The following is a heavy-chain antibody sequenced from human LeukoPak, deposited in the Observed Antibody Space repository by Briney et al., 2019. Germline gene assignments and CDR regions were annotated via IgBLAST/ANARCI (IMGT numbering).Heavy chain of an antibody. J-gene: IGHJ4*02. Sequence: ASVKVSCKASGYTFIDYYIHWVRQAPGQGLEWMGWINPIFGTANYAQKFQGRVTITADESTSTAYTELSSLRSEDTAVYYCARWGRYNFDYWGQGTLVTVSS. D-gene: IGHD3-9*01. CDR3: ARWGRYNFDY. V-gene: IGHV1-69*13. CDR1: GYTFIDYY. CDR2: INPIFGTA.